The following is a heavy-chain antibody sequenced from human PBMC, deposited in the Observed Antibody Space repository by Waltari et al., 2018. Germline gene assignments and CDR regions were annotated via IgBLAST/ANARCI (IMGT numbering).Heavy chain of an antibody. V-gene: IGHV3-7*01. Sequence: SLRLSCAASGFTFSNYWMTWVRRAPGKGLEWVANINQDGNGLHYVDSVRGRFTISRDNAKNSMFLQMNSLRAEDTAVYYCARVPLPWYLDYWGQGTLVTVSS. CDR1: GFTFSNYW. CDR3: ARVPLPWYLDY. CDR2: INQDGNGL. J-gene: IGHJ4*02.